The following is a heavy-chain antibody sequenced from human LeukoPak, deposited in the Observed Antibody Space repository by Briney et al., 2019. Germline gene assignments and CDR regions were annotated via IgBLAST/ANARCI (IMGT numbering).Heavy chain of an antibody. CDR3: AKNLGPFDV. CDR2: IADAGT. D-gene: IGHD3-16*01. Sequence: PGGSLRLSCAASGFTFNKFAMTWVRQAPGKGLEWVSTIADAGTYYADSVKGRFTISRDNSKNMLYLQLNSLRAGDTAMYYCAKNLGPFDVRGQGTMLTVSS. CDR1: GFTFNKFA. V-gene: IGHV3-23*01. J-gene: IGHJ3*01.